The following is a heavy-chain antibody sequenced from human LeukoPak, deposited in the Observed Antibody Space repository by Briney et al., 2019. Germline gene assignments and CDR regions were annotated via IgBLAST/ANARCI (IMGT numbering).Heavy chain of an antibody. Sequence: PSETLSLTCAVSGGSISSGGYSWSWIRQPPGKGLKWIGYIYHSGSTYYNPSLKSRVTISVDRSKNQFSLKLSSVTAADTAVYYCAAYYYGSGSYTFDYWGQGTLVTVSS. CDR1: GGSISSGGYS. V-gene: IGHV4-30-2*01. J-gene: IGHJ4*02. CDR3: AAYYYGSGSYTFDY. CDR2: IYHSGST. D-gene: IGHD3-10*01.